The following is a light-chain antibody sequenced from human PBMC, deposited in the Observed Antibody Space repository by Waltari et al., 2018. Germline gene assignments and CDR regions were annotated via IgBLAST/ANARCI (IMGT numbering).Light chain of an antibody. CDR1: SLRSHY. V-gene: IGLV3-19*01. Sequence: SSELTQDPTVSVAMGPTVRITCQGDSLRSHYARWYQQRPGQAPILVFSGNNNRPSGVPDRFSGSSSDNTAVLTIAGAQAEDEASYYCHSRDASGVGGSFGGGTKLTVL. CDR3: HSRDASGVGGS. J-gene: IGLJ2*01. CDR2: GNN.